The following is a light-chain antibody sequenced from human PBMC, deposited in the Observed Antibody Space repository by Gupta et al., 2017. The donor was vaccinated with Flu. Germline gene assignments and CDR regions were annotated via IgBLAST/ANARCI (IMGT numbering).Light chain of an antibody. J-gene: IGKJ2*01. Sequence: DIVMTQSPLSLPVTPGEPASISCRSSQSLLHSNGYNYLDWYLQKPGQSPQLLIYLGSNRASGVPDWFSGSGYGTDFTLKISRGEAEDVGVYYCRQPLRNPPYIFGQGTKVDIK. CDR3: RQPLRNPPYI. CDR2: LGS. V-gene: IGKV2-28*01. CDR1: QSLLHSNGYNY.